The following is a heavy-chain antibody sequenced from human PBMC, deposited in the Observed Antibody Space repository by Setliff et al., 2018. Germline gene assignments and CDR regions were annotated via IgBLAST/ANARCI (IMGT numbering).Heavy chain of an antibody. Sequence: HPGGSLRLSCAASGFTFSSYWMSWVRQAPGKGLEWVAVISYDGSNKYYADSVKGRFTISRDNSKNTLYLQMNSLRAEDTAVYYCATGKYYYDSSGKGETDEFDYWGQGTLVTVSS. CDR1: GFTFSSYW. V-gene: IGHV3-30*03. J-gene: IGHJ4*02. D-gene: IGHD3-22*01. CDR2: ISYDGSNK. CDR3: ATGKYYYDSSGKGETDEFDY.